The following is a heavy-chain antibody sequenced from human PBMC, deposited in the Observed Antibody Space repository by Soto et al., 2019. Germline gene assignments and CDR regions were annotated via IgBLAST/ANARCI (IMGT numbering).Heavy chain of an antibody. CDR1: GFTFSSYA. Sequence: GGSLRLSCSASGFTFSSYAMHWVRQAPGKGLEYVSAISRNGGSTYYADSVKGRFIISRDNSKNTLYLQMSSLRAEDTAVYYCVTLATIQLAEYIQHWGQGTLVTVSS. CDR2: ISRNGGST. CDR3: VTLATIQLAEYIQH. J-gene: IGHJ1*01. V-gene: IGHV3-64D*06. D-gene: IGHD3-3*02.